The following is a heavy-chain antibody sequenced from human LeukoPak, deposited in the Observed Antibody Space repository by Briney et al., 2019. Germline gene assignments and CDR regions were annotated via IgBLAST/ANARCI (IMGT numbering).Heavy chain of an antibody. CDR3: ARVPYCSSTSCYSPPVDAFDI. CDR1: GDSVSSNSAA. CDR2: TYYRSKWYN. J-gene: IGHJ3*02. D-gene: IGHD2-2*01. Sequence: SQTLSLTCAISGDSVSSNSAAWNWIRQSPSRGLEWLGRTYYRSKWYNDYAVSVKSRITINPDTSKNQFSLQLNSVTPEDTAVYYCARVPYCSSTSCYSPPVDAFDIWGQGTMVTVSS. V-gene: IGHV6-1*01.